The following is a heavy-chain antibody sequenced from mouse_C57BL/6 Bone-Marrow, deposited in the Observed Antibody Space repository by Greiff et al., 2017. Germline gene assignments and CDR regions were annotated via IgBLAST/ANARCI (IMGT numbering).Heavy chain of an antibody. J-gene: IGHJ3*01. CDR3: ARNYGKAY. V-gene: IGHV1-54*01. D-gene: IGHD2-1*01. CDR2: INPGSGGT. Sequence: QVQLKESGAELVRPGTSVKVSCKASGYAFTNYLIEWVKQRPGQGLEWIGVINPGSGGTNYNEKFKGKATLTADKSSSTAYMQLSSLTSEDSAVYFCARNYGKAYWGQGTLVTVSA. CDR1: GYAFTNYL.